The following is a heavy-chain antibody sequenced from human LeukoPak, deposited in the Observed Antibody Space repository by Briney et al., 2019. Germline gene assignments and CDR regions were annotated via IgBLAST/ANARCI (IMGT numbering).Heavy chain of an antibody. J-gene: IGHJ3*02. CDR3: ARDPFGSNAFDI. CDR2: IYYSGST. D-gene: IGHD3-10*01. Sequence: PSETLSLTCTVSGGSISSYYWSWIRQPPGKGLEWIGYIYYSGSTNYNPSLKSRVTISVDTSNNQFPLRLSSVTAADTAVYYCARDPFGSNAFDIWGQGTVVAVSS. CDR1: GGSISSYY. V-gene: IGHV4-59*01.